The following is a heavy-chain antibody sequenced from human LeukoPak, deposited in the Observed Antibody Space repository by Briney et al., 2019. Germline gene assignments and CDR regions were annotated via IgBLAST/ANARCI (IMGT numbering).Heavy chain of an antibody. Sequence: GGSLRLSCAASGFTFSGYWMSWVRQAPGKGLEWVSNINKAGSERYHVDSVKGRFTISRDNANKSLYLQMNSLRADDTSVYYCARESKGRSKIDGWGQGTLVTVAS. V-gene: IGHV3-7*01. CDR2: INKAGSER. CDR1: GFTFSGYW. CDR3: ARESKGRSKIDG. J-gene: IGHJ4*02. D-gene: IGHD4-17*01.